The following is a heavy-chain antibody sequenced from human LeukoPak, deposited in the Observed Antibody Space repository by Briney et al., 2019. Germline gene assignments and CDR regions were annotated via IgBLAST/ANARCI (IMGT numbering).Heavy chain of an antibody. V-gene: IGHV6-1*01. CDR3: ARGYMGTTDY. Sequence: SQTLSLTCAISGDSVSSNSAAWNWIRQSPSRGLEWLGRTYYRSKWNKNYTASVKSRITINPDTSKNRLSLQLSSVTPEDTAVYYCARGYMGTTDYWGQGTLVIVSS. CDR1: GDSVSSNSAA. CDR2: TYYRSKWNK. J-gene: IGHJ4*02. D-gene: IGHD1-7*01.